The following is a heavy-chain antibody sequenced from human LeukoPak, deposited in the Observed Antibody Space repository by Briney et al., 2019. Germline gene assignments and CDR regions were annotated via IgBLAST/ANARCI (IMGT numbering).Heavy chain of an antibody. CDR3: ARTVVTAEGYYYGMDV. D-gene: IGHD4-23*01. J-gene: IGHJ6*02. Sequence: GESLKISCKGSGYSFTSYWIGWVRQMPGKGLEWMGIIYPGDSDTRYSPSFQGQVTISADKSISTAYLQWSSLKASDTAMYYCARTVVTAEGYYYGMDVWGQGTTVTVSS. CDR1: GYSFTSYW. CDR2: IYPGDSDT. V-gene: IGHV5-51*01.